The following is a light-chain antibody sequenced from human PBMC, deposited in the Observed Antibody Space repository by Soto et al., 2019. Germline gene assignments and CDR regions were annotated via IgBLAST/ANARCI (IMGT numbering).Light chain of an antibody. Sequence: IWMTQSPSLLSASTGDRLTITCRASQSIITYLNWYRQKPGKAPELLIYAASSLQSGVPSRFSGSGSGTDFTLTISSLQPEDFATYYCQQSYSTPRTFGQGTKVDIK. CDR3: QQSYSTPRT. V-gene: IGKV1-39*01. CDR2: AAS. J-gene: IGKJ1*01. CDR1: QSIITY.